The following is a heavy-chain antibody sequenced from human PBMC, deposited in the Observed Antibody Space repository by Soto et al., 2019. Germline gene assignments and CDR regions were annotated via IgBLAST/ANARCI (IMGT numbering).Heavy chain of an antibody. CDR1: GGSFSHYY. CDR3: ARVGVTSGYYRYFSH. V-gene: IGHV4-34*02. Sequence: QVQLQQWGAGLLKPSETLSLTCAADGGSFSHYYWSWLRQAPGKGLEWIGEINHYGRTNYSPSLRSRLTLSVDTSRNQFSLNLISVTAADTAVYYCARVGVTSGYYRYFSHWGQGTLVTVSS. J-gene: IGHJ1*01. CDR2: INHYGRT. D-gene: IGHD5-12*01.